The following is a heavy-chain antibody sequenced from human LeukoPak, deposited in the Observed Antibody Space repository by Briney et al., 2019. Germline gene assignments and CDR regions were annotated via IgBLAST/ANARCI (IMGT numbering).Heavy chain of an antibody. CDR2: IYYSGST. Sequence: SETLSLTCTVSSGSISTYYWSWIRQPPGKGLEWIGYIYYSGSTNYNPSLNSRVTISVDTSKNQFPLKLSSVTAADTAVYYCARSFHSSSWYFDYWGQGTLVTVSS. D-gene: IGHD6-13*01. CDR3: ARSFHSSSWYFDY. J-gene: IGHJ4*02. CDR1: SGSISTYY. V-gene: IGHV4-59*08.